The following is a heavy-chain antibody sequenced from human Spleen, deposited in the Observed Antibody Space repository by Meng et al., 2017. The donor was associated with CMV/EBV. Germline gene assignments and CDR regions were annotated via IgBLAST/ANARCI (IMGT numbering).Heavy chain of an antibody. V-gene: IGHV3-23*01. CDR2: ISDGGGDT. CDR1: GFRFGSYS. J-gene: IGHJ4*02. D-gene: IGHD6-19*01. CDR3: AKDTLYSSGTRTSFDY. Sequence: GGSLRLSCAASGFRFGSYSMSWVRQAPGKGLEWVSLISDGGGDTYYADSVRGRFAISRDNSKNTLYLQMNSLRAEDTAVYYCAKDTLYSSGTRTSFDYWGQGTLVTVSS.